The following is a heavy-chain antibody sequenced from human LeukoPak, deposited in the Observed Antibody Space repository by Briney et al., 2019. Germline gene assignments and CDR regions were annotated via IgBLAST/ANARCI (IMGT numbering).Heavy chain of an antibody. V-gene: IGHV4-59*01. CDR1: GGSTTSNY. Sequence: SETLSLTCTVSGGSTTSNYWSWVRQPPGKGLEWIGYITYSDDMSSDKTNYSPSFKSRLTMSLDTSKNHFSLNLTSVTAADSVVYYCARWRADVDRWGQGTLVTVSS. CDR3: ARWRADVDR. D-gene: IGHD3-10*02. CDR2: ITYSDDMSSDKT. J-gene: IGHJ5*02.